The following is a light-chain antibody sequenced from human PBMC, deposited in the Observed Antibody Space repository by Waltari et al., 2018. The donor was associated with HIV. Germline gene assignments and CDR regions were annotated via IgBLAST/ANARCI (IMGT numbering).Light chain of an antibody. CDR2: DDS. CDR3: QVWDTGSDQVV. CDR1: DIGSKT. Sequence: SYVLTQPPSESVAPGQTARVGCGGKDIGSKTVHWYHQMPGQAPVRLVYDDSDRPSGVPERFAGSKSENMATLTISRVEAGDEADYYCQVWDTGSDQVVFGGGTKLTVL. V-gene: IGLV3-21*02. J-gene: IGLJ2*01.